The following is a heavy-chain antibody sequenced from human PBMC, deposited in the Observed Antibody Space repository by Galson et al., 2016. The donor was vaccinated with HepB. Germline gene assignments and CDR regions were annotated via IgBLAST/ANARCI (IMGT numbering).Heavy chain of an antibody. D-gene: IGHD2/OR15-2a*01. Sequence: SETLSLTCAVYGGSFSGYYWSWIRQSPGKGLEWMGEINHSGNTNYNPSLKSRVTISVDTSKNQFSLRLRSVTAADTAVFYCARPLREYGDAMDVWGQGTTVTVSS. CDR2: INHSGNT. CDR3: ARPLREYGDAMDV. J-gene: IGHJ6*02. V-gene: IGHV4-34*01. CDR1: GGSFSGYY.